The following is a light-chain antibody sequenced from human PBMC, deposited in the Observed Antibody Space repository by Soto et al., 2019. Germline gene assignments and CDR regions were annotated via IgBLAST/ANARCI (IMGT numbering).Light chain of an antibody. CDR2: ADN. J-gene: IGLJ2*01. CDR3: QSYDSSTVV. V-gene: IGLV6-57*04. CDR1: SGRIASNY. Sequence: NFMLTQTHSVSESPGKTVSSSCTRSSGRIASNYVQWYQQRPGSAPTTVIYADNQRPSGVPDRFSGSTDGSSNSASLTISGLQTEDEADYYGQSYDSSTVVFGGGTKLTVL.